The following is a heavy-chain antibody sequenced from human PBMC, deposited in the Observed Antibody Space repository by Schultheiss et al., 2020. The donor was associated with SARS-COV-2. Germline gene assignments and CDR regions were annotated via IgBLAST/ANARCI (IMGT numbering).Heavy chain of an antibody. D-gene: IGHD3-10*01. Sequence: GESLKISCAASGFTFSSYDMHWVRQATGKGLEWVSSISSSSSYIYYADSVKGRFTISRDNAKNSLYLQMNSLRAEDSAVYYCARDQGLGLTMVRPWGLDVWGQGTTVTVSS. CDR1: GFTFSSYD. CDR3: ARDQGLGLTMVRPWGLDV. J-gene: IGHJ6*02. CDR2: ISSSSSYI. V-gene: IGHV3-21*01.